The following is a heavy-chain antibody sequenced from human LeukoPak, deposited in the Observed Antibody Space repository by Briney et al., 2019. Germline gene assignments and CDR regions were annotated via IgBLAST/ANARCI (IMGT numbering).Heavy chain of an antibody. D-gene: IGHD6-13*01. CDR1: GYTFTSYG. CDR2: ISAYNGNT. V-gene: IGHV1-18*01. CDR3: ARATNLIAAAGEYNWFDP. J-gene: IGHJ5*02. Sequence: GASVKVSCKASGYTFTSYGISWVRQAPGQGLEWMGWISAYNGNTNYAQKLQGRVTMTTDTSTSTAYMELRSLRSDDTAVYYCARATNLIAAAGEYNWFDPWGQGTLVTVSS.